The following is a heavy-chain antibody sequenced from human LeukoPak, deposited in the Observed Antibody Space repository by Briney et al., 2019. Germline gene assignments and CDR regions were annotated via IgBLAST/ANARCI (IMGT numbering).Heavy chain of an antibody. D-gene: IGHD3-3*01. CDR1: EFTFSTYA. J-gene: IGHJ4*02. CDR3: ARGITIFGVASGY. V-gene: IGHV3-23*01. CDR2: VSGSGGST. Sequence: GGSLRLSCAASEFTFSTYAMSWVRQAPGKGLEWVSAVSGSGGSTDYADSVKGRFTISRDNSKNTLYLQMNSLRAEDTAVYFCARGITIFGVASGYWGQGTLVTVSS.